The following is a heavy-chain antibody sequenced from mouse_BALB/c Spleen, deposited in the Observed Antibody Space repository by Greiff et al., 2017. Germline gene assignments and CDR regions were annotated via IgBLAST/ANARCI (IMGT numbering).Heavy chain of an antibody. J-gene: IGHJ3*01. CDR2: INPSTGYT. V-gene: IGHV1-7*01. Sequence: QVQLQQSGAELAKPGASVKMSCKASGYTFTSYWMHWVKQRPGQGLEWIGYINPSTGYTEYNQKFKDKATLTADKSSSTAYMQLSSLTSEDSAVYYCADTTATYPFAYWGQGTLVTVSA. D-gene: IGHD1-2*01. CDR1: GYTFTSYW. CDR3: ADTTATYPFAY.